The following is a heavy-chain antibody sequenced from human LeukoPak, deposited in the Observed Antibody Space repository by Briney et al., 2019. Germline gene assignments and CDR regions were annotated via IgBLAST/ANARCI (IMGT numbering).Heavy chain of an antibody. V-gene: IGHV3-13*01. D-gene: IGHD4-17*01. Sequence: GGSLRLSCAASGFTFGSYDMHWVRQAPGKGLEWVSAFHTDGGTYYLDSVKGRFTISREDAKNSLYLQMNTLRAGDTAVYYCARGSGPGVTTIDSWGQGTLVIVSS. J-gene: IGHJ4*02. CDR1: GFTFGSYD. CDR2: FHTDGGT. CDR3: ARGSGPGVTTIDS.